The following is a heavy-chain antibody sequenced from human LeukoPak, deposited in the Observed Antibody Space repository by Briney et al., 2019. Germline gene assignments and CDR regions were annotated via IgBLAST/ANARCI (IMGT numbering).Heavy chain of an antibody. Sequence: ASVKVSCKASGYTFTSYYMHWVRQAPGQGLEWMGIINPSGGSTSYAQKFQGRVTMTRDMSTSTVYMELRSLRSDDTAVYYCARVPVVPAAIHTYYYYYYMDVWGKGTTVTVSS. CDR2: INPSGGST. J-gene: IGHJ6*03. D-gene: IGHD2-2*02. CDR3: ARVPVVPAAIHTYYYYYYMDV. CDR1: GYTFTSYY. V-gene: IGHV1-46*01.